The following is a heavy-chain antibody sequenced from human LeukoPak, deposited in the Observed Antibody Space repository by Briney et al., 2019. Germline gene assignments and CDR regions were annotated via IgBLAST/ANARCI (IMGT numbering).Heavy chain of an antibody. CDR3: AKGTGRAVAYDAFDI. Sequence: GGSLRLSCAASGFTFSSYAMGWVRQAPGKGLEWVSAISGSGGSTYYADSVKGRFTISRDNSKNTLYLQMNSLRAEDTAVFYCAKGTGRAVAYDAFDIWGQGTMVTVSS. V-gene: IGHV3-23*01. D-gene: IGHD6-19*01. J-gene: IGHJ3*02. CDR1: GFTFSSYA. CDR2: ISGSGGST.